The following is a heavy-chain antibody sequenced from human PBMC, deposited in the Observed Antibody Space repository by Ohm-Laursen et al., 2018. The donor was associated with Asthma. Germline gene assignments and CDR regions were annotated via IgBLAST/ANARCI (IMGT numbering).Heavy chain of an antibody. D-gene: IGHD1-26*01. Sequence: SLRLSCTASGYTFSRYSIHWVRQLPGKGLEWVASISTASSFIYYAGSVRGRFTTSRDNARNSVYLQMNSLRAEDTALYYCARIGPEWELPGREYSLHHWGEGTLVTVSS. CDR2: ISTASSFI. J-gene: IGHJ1*01. CDR3: ARIGPEWELPGREYSLHH. V-gene: IGHV3-21*01. CDR1: GYTFSRYS.